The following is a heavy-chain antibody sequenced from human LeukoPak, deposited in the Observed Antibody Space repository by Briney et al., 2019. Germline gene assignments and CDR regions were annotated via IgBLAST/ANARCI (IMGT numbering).Heavy chain of an antibody. D-gene: IGHD6-25*01. J-gene: IGHJ4*02. CDR3: TKEQRLAPPSLY. V-gene: IGHV3-15*01. CDR1: GFTFSNAW. CDR2: IKSKTDGGTT. Sequence: GGSLRLSCAASGFTFSNAWMSWVRQAPGKGLEWVGRIKSKTDGGTTDYAAPVKGRFTISRDDSKNTLYLQMNSLKTEDTAVYYRTKEQRLAPPSLYWGKGTLVTVSS.